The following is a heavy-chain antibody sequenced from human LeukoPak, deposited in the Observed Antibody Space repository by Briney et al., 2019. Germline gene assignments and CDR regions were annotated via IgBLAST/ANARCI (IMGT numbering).Heavy chain of an antibody. J-gene: IGHJ4*02. CDR3: ARDVYGGNFDY. CDR2: IKQDGNEK. D-gene: IGHD4-23*01. V-gene: IGHV3-7*01. Sequence: GGSLRLSCAASGFTFSTFWMSWVRQAPGKGLEWVANIKQDGNEKYYVDSVKGRFTISRDNAKNSLYLQMNSLRVEDTAVYYCARDVYGGNFDYWGQGTLVTVSS. CDR1: GFTFSTFW.